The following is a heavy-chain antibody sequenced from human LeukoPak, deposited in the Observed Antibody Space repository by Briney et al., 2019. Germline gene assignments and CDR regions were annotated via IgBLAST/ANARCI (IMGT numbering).Heavy chain of an antibody. CDR3: ARSPTEHGDYFWFDP. CDR2: IYYSGST. Sequence: SETLSLTCTVSGGSISSYYWSWIRQPPGKGLEWIGYIYYSGSTNYNPSLKSRVTISVDTSKNQFSLKLSSVTAADTAVYYCARSPTEHGDYFWFDPWGQGTLVTVSS. V-gene: IGHV4-59*01. D-gene: IGHD4-17*01. CDR1: GGSISSYY. J-gene: IGHJ5*02.